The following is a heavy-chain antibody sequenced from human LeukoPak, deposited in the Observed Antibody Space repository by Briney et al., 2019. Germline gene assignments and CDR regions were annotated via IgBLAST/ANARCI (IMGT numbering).Heavy chain of an antibody. J-gene: IGHJ4*02. CDR3: AKPLAVAGTAYFDY. CDR1: GLSFSFYA. Sequence: GGSLRLSCAASGLSFSFYAMSGVRQAPGKGLEWVSSISGGGAGTYYADSVKGRFTISRDNSKNTLYLQMNSLRAEDTAVYYCAKPLAVAGTAYFDYWGQGTLVTVSS. V-gene: IGHV3-23*01. CDR2: ISGGGAGT. D-gene: IGHD6-19*01.